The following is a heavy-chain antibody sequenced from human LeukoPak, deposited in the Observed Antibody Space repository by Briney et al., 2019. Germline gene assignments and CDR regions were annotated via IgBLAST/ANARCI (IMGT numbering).Heavy chain of an antibody. CDR3: ARHIGGGIEDMDV. V-gene: IGHV4-59*08. D-gene: IGHD3-16*02. CDR1: GGSIGTYY. Sequence: SETLSLTCIVSGGSIGTYYWSWIRQSPGKGLEWIGYIYVTGTRYNPYLQSRVTISVDRSRNQLFLKMSSVTAADTAVYYCARHIGGGIEDMDVWGKGTKVIVSS. CDR2: IYVTGT. J-gene: IGHJ6*03.